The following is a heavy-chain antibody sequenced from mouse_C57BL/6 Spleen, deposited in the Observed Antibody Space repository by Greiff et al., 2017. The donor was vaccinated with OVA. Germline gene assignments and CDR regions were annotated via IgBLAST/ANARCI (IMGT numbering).Heavy chain of an antibody. CDR2: ISSGSSTI. CDR3: ARPMYYGSSLYAMDY. J-gene: IGHJ4*01. CDR1: GFTFSDYG. Sequence: EVHLVESGGGLVKPGGSLKLSCAASGFTFSDYGMHWVRQAPEKGLEWVAYISSGSSTIYYADTVKGRFTISRDNAKNTLFLQMTSLRSEDTAMYYCARPMYYGSSLYAMDYWGQGTSVTVSS. V-gene: IGHV5-17*01. D-gene: IGHD1-1*01.